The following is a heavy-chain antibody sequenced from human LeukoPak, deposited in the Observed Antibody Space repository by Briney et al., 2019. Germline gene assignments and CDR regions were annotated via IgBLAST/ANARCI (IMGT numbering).Heavy chain of an antibody. CDR1: GGTFSSYA. D-gene: IGHD7-27*01. J-gene: IGHJ4*02. Sequence: ASVKVSCKASGGTFSSYAISWVRQAPGKGLEWMGGFDPEDGETIYAQKFQGRVTMTEDTSTDTAYMELSSLRSEDTAVYYCATGDPVFDYWGQGTLVTVSS. V-gene: IGHV1-24*01. CDR3: ATGDPVFDY. CDR2: FDPEDGET.